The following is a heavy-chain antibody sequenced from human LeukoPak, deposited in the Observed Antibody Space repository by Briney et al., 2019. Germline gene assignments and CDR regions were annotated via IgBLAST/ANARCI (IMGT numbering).Heavy chain of an antibody. CDR1: GFSFRNYW. D-gene: IGHD1-26*01. CDR2: IKQDGSEK. CDR3: ARDKIVGATNFDY. J-gene: IGHJ4*02. Sequence: GGSLRLSCAASGFSFRNYWMSWVRQVPGKGLEWVANIKQDGSEKYCVDSVKGRFTISRDNAKNSLYLQMNSLRAEDTAIYYCARDKIVGATNFDYWGQGTLVTVSS. V-gene: IGHV3-7*03.